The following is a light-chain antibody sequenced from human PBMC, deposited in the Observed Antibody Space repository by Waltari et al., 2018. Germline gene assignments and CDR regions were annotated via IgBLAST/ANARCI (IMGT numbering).Light chain of an antibody. CDR3: QQYYSFPVT. J-gene: IGKJ4*01. V-gene: IGKV4-1*01. CDR1: QNVLYTSNNKNY. Sequence: DIVMTQSPDSLAVSLGERATINCKSSQNVLYTSNNKNYLAWYQQKPGQPPKLLIYWASTRESGVPDRFSGSGSGTDFTLTIGRLQAEDVAVYYCQQYYSFPVTFGGGTKVEIK. CDR2: WAS.